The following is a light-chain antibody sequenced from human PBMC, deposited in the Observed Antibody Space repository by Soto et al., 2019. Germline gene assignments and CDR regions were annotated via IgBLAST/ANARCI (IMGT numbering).Light chain of an antibody. CDR3: QQSYSTPIT. CDR1: QSISSS. V-gene: IGKV1-39*01. CDR2: GVS. J-gene: IGKJ5*01. Sequence: DIQMTQSPSSLSASVGDKVTITCRASQSISSSLNWYQQKSGKAPNLLIYGVSRLQSGVPSRFSGSGSGTDFTLTISSLQPEDFATYYCQQSYSTPITFGQGTRLEIK.